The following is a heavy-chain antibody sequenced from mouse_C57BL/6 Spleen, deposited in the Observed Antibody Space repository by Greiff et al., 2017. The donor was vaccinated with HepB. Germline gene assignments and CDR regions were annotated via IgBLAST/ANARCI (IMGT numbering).Heavy chain of an antibody. V-gene: IGHV1-15*01. CDR2: IDPETGGT. J-gene: IGHJ3*01. Sequence: VQLQQSGAELVRPGASVTLSCKASGYTFTDYEMHWVKQTPVHGLEWIGAIDPETGGTAYNQKFKGKAILTADKSSSTAYMELRSLTSEDSAVYYCTRSGYYGSSYPWFAYWGQGTLVTVSA. D-gene: IGHD1-1*01. CDR1: GYTFTDYE. CDR3: TRSGYYGSSYPWFAY.